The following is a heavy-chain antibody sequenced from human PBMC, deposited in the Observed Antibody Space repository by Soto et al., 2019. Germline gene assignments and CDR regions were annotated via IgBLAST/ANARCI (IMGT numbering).Heavy chain of an antibody. CDR2: IYYSGST. CDR1: GGSISSGGYY. V-gene: IGHV4-31*03. D-gene: IGHD5-12*01. CDR3: TRDRRVRVATIRYYYYYMDV. Sequence: QVQLQESGPGLVKPSQTLSLTCTVSGGSISSGGYYWSWIRQHPGKGLEWIGYIYYSGSTYYNPSLKSRVTMSVDTSKYQFSLKLSSVTAADTAVYYYTRDRRVRVATIRYYYYYMDVWGKGTTVTVSS. J-gene: IGHJ6*03.